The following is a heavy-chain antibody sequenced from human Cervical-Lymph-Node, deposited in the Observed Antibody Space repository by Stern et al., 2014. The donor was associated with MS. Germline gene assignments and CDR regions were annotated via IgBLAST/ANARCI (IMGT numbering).Heavy chain of an antibody. J-gene: IGHJ4*02. Sequence: QVQLVESGGGLVTPGGSLSLSCAASGFTFRDSYMTWVRQAPGTGLEWPSYISSSGSNIYYADSLTGRFTISRDNAKSALYLQMNSLRAEDTAVYYCARGRTAALGDYWGQGTLVTVSS. CDR3: ARGRTAALGDY. D-gene: IGHD2-2*01. CDR1: GFTFRDSY. V-gene: IGHV3-11*01. CDR2: ISSSGSNI.